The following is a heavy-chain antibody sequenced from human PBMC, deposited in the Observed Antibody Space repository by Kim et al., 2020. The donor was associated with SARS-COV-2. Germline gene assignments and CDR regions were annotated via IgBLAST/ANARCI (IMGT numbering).Heavy chain of an antibody. CDR3: AREPSGYSYGRFDY. V-gene: IGHV4-4*02. D-gene: IGHD5-18*01. J-gene: IGHJ4*02. Sequence: NPSLKSRGTISVDKSKNQFSLKLFSVTAADTAVYYCAREPSGYSYGRFDYWGQGTLVTVSS.